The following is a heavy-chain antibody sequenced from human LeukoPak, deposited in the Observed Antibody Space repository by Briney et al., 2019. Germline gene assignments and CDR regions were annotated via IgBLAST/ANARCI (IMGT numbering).Heavy chain of an antibody. J-gene: IGHJ4*02. CDR2: INPAGSET. CDR1: GFSFSAYW. Sequence: QPGGSLRLSCAASGFSFSAYWMTWVRQAPGTGLEWVANINPAGSETYYVDPVKGRFSISRDNAKNLVYLQMNSLRAEDTAVYHCARFGYVAAVDVWGQGTPVTGSS. CDR3: ARFGYVAAVDV. D-gene: IGHD2-15*01. V-gene: IGHV3-7*01.